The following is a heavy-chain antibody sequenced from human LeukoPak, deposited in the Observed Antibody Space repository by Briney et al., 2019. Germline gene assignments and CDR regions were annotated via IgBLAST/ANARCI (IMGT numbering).Heavy chain of an antibody. D-gene: IGHD3-10*01. Sequence: GGSLRLSCAASGFTVSSNYMSWVRQAPGKGLEWVSVIYSGGSTYYADSVKGRFTISRDNSKNTLYLQMNSLRAEDTAVYYCASLLHYYGVNAFDICGQGTMVTVSS. V-gene: IGHV3-53*01. CDR2: IYSGGST. J-gene: IGHJ3*02. CDR3: ASLLHYYGVNAFDI. CDR1: GFTVSSNY.